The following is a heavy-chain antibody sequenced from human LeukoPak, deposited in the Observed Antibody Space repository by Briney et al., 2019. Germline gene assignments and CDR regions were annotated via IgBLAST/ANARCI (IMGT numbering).Heavy chain of an antibody. D-gene: IGHD6-13*01. CDR3: ASGFLSSWYYLGDY. J-gene: IGHJ4*02. CDR2: ISSSSSYI. CDR1: GFTFSSYS. V-gene: IGHV3-21*01. Sequence: GGSLRLSCAASGFTFSSYSMNWVRQAPGKGLEWVSSISSSSSYIYYADSVKGRFTISRDNAKNSLYLQMNSLRAEDTAVYYCASGFLSSWYYLGDYWGQGTLVTVSS.